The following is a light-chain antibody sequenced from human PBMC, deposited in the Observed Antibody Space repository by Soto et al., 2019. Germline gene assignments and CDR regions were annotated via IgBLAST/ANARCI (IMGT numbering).Light chain of an antibody. CDR1: SSDVGGYKF. V-gene: IGLV2-14*01. Sequence: QSVLTQPPSASGSPGQSVTISCTGTSSDVGGYKFVSWYQQHPGKAPKLMIYEVSNRPSGVSNRFSGSKSGNTASLTISGLQAEDEADYYCSSYSTSTTRIIFGGGTKLTVL. J-gene: IGLJ2*01. CDR3: SSYSTSTTRII. CDR2: EVS.